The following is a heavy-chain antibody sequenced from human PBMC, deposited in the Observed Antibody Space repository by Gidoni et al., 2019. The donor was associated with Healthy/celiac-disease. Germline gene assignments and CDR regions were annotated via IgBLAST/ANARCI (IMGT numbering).Heavy chain of an antibody. CDR3: AKGLDFGVASYVHYYMDV. Sequence: EVQLLESGGGLVQPGGSLRLSCAASGFTFSSYAMSWVRQAPGKGLEWVSAISGSGGSTYYADSVKGRFTISRDNSKNTLYLQMNSLRAEDTAVYYCAKGLDFGVASYVHYYMDVWGKGTTVTVSS. CDR2: ISGSGGST. V-gene: IGHV3-23*01. J-gene: IGHJ6*03. D-gene: IGHD3-3*01. CDR1: GFTFSSYA.